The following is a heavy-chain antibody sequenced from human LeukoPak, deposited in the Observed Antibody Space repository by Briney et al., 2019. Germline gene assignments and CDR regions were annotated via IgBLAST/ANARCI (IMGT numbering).Heavy chain of an antibody. J-gene: IGHJ3*02. CDR2: ISSGNRT. CDR3: ARREVVVYYDAFDM. V-gene: IGHV3-66*01. D-gene: IGHD3-22*01. Sequence: GGSLRLSCAASGFTVSGNYISWVRQAPGKGLEWVSVISSGNRTFYADSVKGRFATSRDNFKNTLYLQMNSLTVEDTAVYYCARREVVVYYDAFDMWGQGTMVTVSS. CDR1: GFTVSGNY.